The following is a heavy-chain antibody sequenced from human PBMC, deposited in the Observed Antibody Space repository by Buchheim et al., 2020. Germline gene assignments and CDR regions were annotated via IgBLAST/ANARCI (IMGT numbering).Heavy chain of an antibody. CDR3: ARRRGIAVAGTGRLDYYYMDV. CDR1: GSTFSSYA. V-gene: IGHV1-69*01. D-gene: IGHD6-19*01. CDR2: IIPIFGTA. Sequence: QVQLVQSGAEVKKPGSSVKVSCKASGSTFSSYAISWVRQAPGQGLEWMGGIIPIFGTANYAQKFQGRVTITADESPRTAYMELSSLRSEDTAVYYCARRRGIAVAGTGRLDYYYMDVWGKGTT. J-gene: IGHJ6*03.